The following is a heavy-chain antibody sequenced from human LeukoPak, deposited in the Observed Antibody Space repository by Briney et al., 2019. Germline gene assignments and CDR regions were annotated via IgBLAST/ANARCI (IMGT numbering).Heavy chain of an antibody. CDR3: ARDYAPDYYDSSGIDD. V-gene: IGHV1-46*01. D-gene: IGHD3-22*01. J-gene: IGHJ4*02. CDR2: INPSGGST. CDR1: GYTFTSYF. Sequence: ASVKVSCKASGYTFTSYFIHWVRQAPGQGLEWMGIINPSGGSTSYAQKFQGRVTMTSDTSTSTVYMELSSLRSEDTAVYYCARDYAPDYYDSSGIDDWGQGILVTVSS.